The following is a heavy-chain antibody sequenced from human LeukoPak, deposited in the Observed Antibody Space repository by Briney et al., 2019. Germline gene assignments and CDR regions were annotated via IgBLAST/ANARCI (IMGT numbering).Heavy chain of an antibody. CDR1: GGSISSSSYY. D-gene: IGHD4-23*01. CDR3: ARGITVVTPGANWFDP. Sequence: SETLSLTCTVSGGSISSSSYYWGWIRQPPGKGLEWIGSIYYSGSTYYNPSLKSRVTISVDTSKNQFSLKLSSVTAADTAVYYCARGITVVTPGANWFDPWGQGTLVTVSS. V-gene: IGHV4-39*07. CDR2: IYYSGST. J-gene: IGHJ5*02.